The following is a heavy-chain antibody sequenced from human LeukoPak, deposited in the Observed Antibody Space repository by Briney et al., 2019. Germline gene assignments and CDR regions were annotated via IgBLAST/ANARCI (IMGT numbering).Heavy chain of an antibody. CDR2: ISAYNGNT. V-gene: IGHV1-18*01. CDR1: GHTFTSSG. Sequence: GASVTVSCKASGHTFTSSGITWVRQAPGQGLEWMGWISAYNGNTNYAQKLQGRVTMTTDTSTSTAYMELRSLRSDDTAVYYCARGTYYYDSSGYLEDYWGQGTLVTVSS. J-gene: IGHJ4*02. D-gene: IGHD3-22*01. CDR3: ARGTYYYDSSGYLEDY.